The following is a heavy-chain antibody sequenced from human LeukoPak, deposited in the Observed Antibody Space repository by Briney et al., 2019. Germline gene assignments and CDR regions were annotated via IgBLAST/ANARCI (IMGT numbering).Heavy chain of an antibody. CDR2: ISAYDANT. J-gene: IGHJ6*03. D-gene: IGHD1-26*01. V-gene: IGHV1-18*01. CDR1: GYTFTSYG. CDR3: ARGLIKWELPDYYYYMDV. Sequence: ASVKVSCKASGYTFTSYGISWVRQAPGQGLEWMGWISAYDANTNYAPKLQGRVTVTTDTSTSTAYMELRSLISEDTAVYYCARGLIKWELPDYYYYMDVWGKGTTVTVSS.